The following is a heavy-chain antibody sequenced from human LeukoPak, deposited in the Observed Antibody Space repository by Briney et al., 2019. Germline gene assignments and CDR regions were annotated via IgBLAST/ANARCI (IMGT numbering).Heavy chain of an antibody. CDR3: AKRGVVIRVILVGFHKEAYYFDS. CDR1: GISLSNYG. V-gene: IGHV3-23*01. D-gene: IGHD3-22*01. J-gene: IGHJ4*02. Sequence: GGSLRLSCAVSGISLSNYGMSWVRQAPGKGLEWVAAISGSGGGTNYADSVKGRFTISRDNLKNALFLQMNRLRAEDTAVYFCAKRGVVIRVILVGFHKEAYYFDSWGQGALVTVSS. CDR2: ISGSGGGT.